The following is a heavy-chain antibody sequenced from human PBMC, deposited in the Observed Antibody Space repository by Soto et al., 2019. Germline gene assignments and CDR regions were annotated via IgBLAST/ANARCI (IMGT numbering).Heavy chain of an antibody. J-gene: IGHJ4*02. V-gene: IGHV1-69*13. D-gene: IGHD3-9*01. Sequence: ASVKVSCKASGGTFSSYAISWVRQAPGQGLEWMGGIIPIFGTANYAQKFQGRVTITADESTSTAYMELSSLRSEDTAVYYCARDRGRHYDILTGYYQPMNYWGQGTLVTVSS. CDR2: IIPIFGTA. CDR1: GGTFSSYA. CDR3: ARDRGRHYDILTGYYQPMNY.